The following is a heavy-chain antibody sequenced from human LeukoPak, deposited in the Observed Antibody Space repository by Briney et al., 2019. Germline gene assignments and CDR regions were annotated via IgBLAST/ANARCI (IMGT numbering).Heavy chain of an antibody. CDR2: IYTSGST. J-gene: IGHJ6*03. V-gene: IGHV4-61*02. D-gene: IGHD4-11*01. CDR1: GGSISSGSCY. CDR3: ARDNSNYVPSIYYYYYYMHV. Sequence: SETLSLTCTISGGSISSGSCYWSWIRQPAGKGLEWIGRIYTSGSTNYNPSLKSRVTISVDTSKNQFSLKLSSVTAADTAVYYCARDNSNYVPSIYYYYYYMHVWGKGTTVTVSS.